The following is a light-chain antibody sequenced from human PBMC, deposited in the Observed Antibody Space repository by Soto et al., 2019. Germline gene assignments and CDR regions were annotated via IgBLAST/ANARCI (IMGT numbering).Light chain of an antibody. CDR3: FSYAGGTTFV. Sequence: QSVLTQPRSVSASPGQSVTISCTGTSSDVGRYDYVSWYQQHPGKAPKLIVYDVVKRPSGIPHRFSGSKSGNTASLTVSGLQADDEADYYCFSYAGGTTFVFGTGTKVTVL. V-gene: IGLV2-11*01. J-gene: IGLJ1*01. CDR1: SSDVGRYDY. CDR2: DVV.